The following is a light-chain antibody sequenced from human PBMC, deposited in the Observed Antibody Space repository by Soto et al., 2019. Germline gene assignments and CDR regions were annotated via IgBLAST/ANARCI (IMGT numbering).Light chain of an antibody. CDR2: QVN. Sequence: QSVLTQPPSVSGSPGQSVTISCTGTSSDVGRYSRVSWYQQPPGTAPKLMIYQVNNRPSGVPDRFSGSKSGNTASLTISGLQAEDEADYYCSSYASSDTPVFGGGTQLTVL. V-gene: IGLV2-18*02. CDR3: SSYASSDTPV. CDR1: SSDVGRYSR. J-gene: IGLJ2*01.